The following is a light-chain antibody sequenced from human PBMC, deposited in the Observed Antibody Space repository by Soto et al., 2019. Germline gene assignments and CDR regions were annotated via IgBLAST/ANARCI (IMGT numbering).Light chain of an antibody. Sequence: DIQMTQSPSCLSASVGDRVTITWRASQGISSYLAWYQQKPGKAHKLLIYAASTLQSGVPSTFNGNGSGTEFALTVSSLHPDDFATYYCLQYLTYPWTFGQGTKVDIK. V-gene: IGKV1-9*01. J-gene: IGKJ1*01. CDR3: LQYLTYPWT. CDR1: QGISSY. CDR2: AAS.